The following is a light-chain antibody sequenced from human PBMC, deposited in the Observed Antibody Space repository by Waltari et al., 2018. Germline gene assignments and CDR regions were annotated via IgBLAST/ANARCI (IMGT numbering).Light chain of an antibody. J-gene: IGLJ2*01. V-gene: IGLV2-14*01. CDR1: GSDVGGYEY. Sequence: QSALTQPASVSGSPGQAIIISCTGHGSDVGGYEYASWYQQYPGKAPRLIIYDVYNRPSGVSNRFSGSKSDNTASLTISGLQAEDESVYYCSSYTSSGVVFGGGTKLTVL. CDR2: DVY. CDR3: SSYTSSGVV.